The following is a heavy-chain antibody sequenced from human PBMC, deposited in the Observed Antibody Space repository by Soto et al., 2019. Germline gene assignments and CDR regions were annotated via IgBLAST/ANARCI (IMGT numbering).Heavy chain of an antibody. J-gene: IGHJ4*02. CDR1: GYTLTSYG. CDR3: ARDQDLSTGWLRPDY. V-gene: IGHV1-18*01. Sequence: ASVKVSCKASGYTLTSYGISWVRQAPGQGPEWMGWISAYNGNTNYAQKLQGRVTMTTDTSTSTAYMELRSLRSDDTAVYYCARDQDLSTGWLRPDYSGQGTLLTVSS. D-gene: IGHD3-16*02. CDR2: ISAYNGNT.